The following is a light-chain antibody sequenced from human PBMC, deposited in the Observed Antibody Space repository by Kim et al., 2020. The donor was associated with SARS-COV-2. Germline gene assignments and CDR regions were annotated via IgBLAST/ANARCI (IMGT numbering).Light chain of an antibody. CDR1: QSVSSSY. Sequence: EIVLTQSPGTLSLSPGERATLSCRASQSVSSSYLAWYQQRPGQAHRLLIYGASSRATGIPDRFSGSGSGTDFNLTIRRLEPEGFAVYYCQQYGSSPLTFGGGTQVDIK. V-gene: IGKV3-20*01. CDR2: GAS. J-gene: IGKJ4*01. CDR3: QQYGSSPLT.